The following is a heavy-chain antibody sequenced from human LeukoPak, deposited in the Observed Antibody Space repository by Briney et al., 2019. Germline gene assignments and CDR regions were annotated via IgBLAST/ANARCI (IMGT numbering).Heavy chain of an antibody. V-gene: IGHV4-59*12. CDR1: GGSISTFH. J-gene: IGHJ3*02. D-gene: IGHD5-18*01. CDR2: IYYSGTT. CDR3: ARDLDGYSPGAFDI. Sequence: PSETLSLTCIVSGGSISTFHWSWIRQPPGKGLEWIGYIYYSGTTNYNPSLKSRVTISVDTSRNQFSLKLRSVTAADTAVYYCARDLDGYSPGAFDIWGQGTMVTVSS.